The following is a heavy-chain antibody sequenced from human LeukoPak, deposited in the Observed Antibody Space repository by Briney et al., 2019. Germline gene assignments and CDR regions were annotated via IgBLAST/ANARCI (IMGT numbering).Heavy chain of an antibody. CDR2: INGGGNTT. CDR3: TKEIHVAVAVADYYYFYMDV. CDR1: GFAFSSFA. J-gene: IGHJ6*03. V-gene: IGHV3-23*01. Sequence: GGSLRLSCAASGFAFSSFAMGWVRQSPGKGLEWLSTINGGGNTTFYSDSVKGRFTISRDNSKNTLYLHMDSLRPDDTATYYCTKEIHVAVAVADYYYFYMDVWGRGTAVTVSS. D-gene: IGHD6-19*01.